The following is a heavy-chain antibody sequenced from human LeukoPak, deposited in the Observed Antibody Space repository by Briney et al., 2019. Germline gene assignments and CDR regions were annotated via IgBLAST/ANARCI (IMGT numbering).Heavy chain of an antibody. V-gene: IGHV3-23*01. CDR1: GFSLSSYA. D-gene: IGHD1-26*01. CDR3: ARDDGSYSRSPGFDS. Sequence: PGGSLRLSCTVSGFSLSSYAMSWVRRAPGKGLEWVSATSSSDAGKYYADSVRGRFTISRDNSRNTMYLQMNSLRAEDTAVYYCARDDGSYSRSPGFDSWGQGTLVTVSS. CDR2: TSSSDAGK. J-gene: IGHJ4*02.